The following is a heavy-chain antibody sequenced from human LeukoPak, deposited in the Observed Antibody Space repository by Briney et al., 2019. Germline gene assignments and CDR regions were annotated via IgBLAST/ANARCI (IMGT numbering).Heavy chain of an antibody. D-gene: IGHD6-13*01. CDR2: ISSSSSTI. CDR1: GFTFSSYS. J-gene: IGHJ6*03. Sequence: GGSLRLSCAASGFTFSSYSMNWVRQAPGKGLEWVSYISSSSSTIYYADSVKGRFTISRDNAKNSLYLQMNSLRAEDTAVYYCAREQQQYYYYYYMDVWGKGTTVTVSS. CDR3: AREQQQYYYYYYMDV. V-gene: IGHV3-48*01.